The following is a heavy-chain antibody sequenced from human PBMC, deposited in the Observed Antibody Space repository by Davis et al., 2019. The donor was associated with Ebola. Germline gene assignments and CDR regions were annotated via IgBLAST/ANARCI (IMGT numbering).Heavy chain of an antibody. CDR2: IKEDGTEK. J-gene: IGHJ4*02. D-gene: IGHD5-12*01. Sequence: GGSLRLSCAASGLIFNNYWMCWVRQAPGKGLEWVANIKEDGTEKYYVESVKGRFTISRDNAKNSLYLQMNSLRADDTAVYYCARDPGSSRGYSGYDSDYWGQGTLVTVSS. V-gene: IGHV3-7*01. CDR3: ARDPGSSRGYSGYDSDY. CDR1: GLIFNNYW.